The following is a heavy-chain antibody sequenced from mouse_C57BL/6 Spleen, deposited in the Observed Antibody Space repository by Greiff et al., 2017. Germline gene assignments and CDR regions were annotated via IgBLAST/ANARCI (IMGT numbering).Heavy chain of an antibody. Sequence: EVQLQESGPGLVKPSQSLSLTCSVTGYSITSGYYWNWIRQFPGNKLEWMGYISYDGSNNYNPSLKNRISITRDTSKNQFFLKLNSVTTEDTATYYGAREDSYAMDYWGQGTSVTVSS. CDR3: AREDSYAMDY. CDR1: GYSITSGYY. J-gene: IGHJ4*01. CDR2: ISYDGSN. V-gene: IGHV3-6*01.